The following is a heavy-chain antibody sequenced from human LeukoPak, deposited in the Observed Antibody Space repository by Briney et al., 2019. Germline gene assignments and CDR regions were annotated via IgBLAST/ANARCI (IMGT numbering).Heavy chain of an antibody. CDR1: GGSFSGYH. V-gene: IGHV4-34*01. CDR3: TRGRHDITMIVVVMTSVSYYLDV. CDR2: INRSGST. J-gene: IGHJ6*03. D-gene: IGHD3-22*01. Sequence: SETLSLTCAVYGGSFSGYHWTWIRQSPGKGLEWIGDINRSGSTYYNPTLKSRLTVSVDTSKNQVSLKLRSVIAADTAGYDCTRGRHDITMIVVVMTSVSYYLDVWGKGTTVTVS.